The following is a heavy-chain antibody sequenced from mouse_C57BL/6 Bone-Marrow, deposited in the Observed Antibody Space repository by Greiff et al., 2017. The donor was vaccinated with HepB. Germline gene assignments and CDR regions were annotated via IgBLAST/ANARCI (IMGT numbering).Heavy chain of an antibody. V-gene: IGHV1-82*01. CDR2: IYPGDGDT. Sequence: VQLQQSGPELVKPGASVKISCKASGYAFSSSWMNWVKQRPGKGLEWIGRIYPGDGDTNYNGKFKGKATLTADKSSSTAYMQLSSLTSEDSAVYFCARSGYGYVLDYWGQGTTLTVSS. CDR3: ARSGYGYVLDY. CDR1: GYAFSSSW. J-gene: IGHJ2*01. D-gene: IGHD2-2*01.